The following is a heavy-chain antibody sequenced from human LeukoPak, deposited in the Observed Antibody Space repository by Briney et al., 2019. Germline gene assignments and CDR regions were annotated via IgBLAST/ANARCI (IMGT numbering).Heavy chain of an antibody. Sequence: GGSLRLSCAASGFTFSSYTMSWVRQAPGKGLEWVPAISGSGGSTSYADSVKGRFTISRDNSKTTLYLQMNSLRDEDTAVYYCAKDAPVNIVVVPAANSWGQGTLVTVSS. D-gene: IGHD2-2*01. CDR1: GFTFSSYT. V-gene: IGHV3-23*01. J-gene: IGHJ4*02. CDR2: ISGSGGST. CDR3: AKDAPVNIVVVPAANS.